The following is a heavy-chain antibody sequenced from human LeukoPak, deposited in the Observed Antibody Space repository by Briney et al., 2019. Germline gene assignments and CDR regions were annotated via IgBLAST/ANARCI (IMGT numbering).Heavy chain of an antibody. CDR1: GFTFSSYS. J-gene: IGHJ4*02. Sequence: PGGSLRLSCAASGFTFSSYSMNWVRQAPGKGLEWVSYISRSSSTIYYADSVKGRFTISRDNAKNSLYLQMNSLRDEDTAVYYCTLDGDGGLGSDYWGQGTLVTV. CDR2: ISRSSSTI. V-gene: IGHV3-48*02. CDR3: TLDGDGGLGSDY. D-gene: IGHD4-23*01.